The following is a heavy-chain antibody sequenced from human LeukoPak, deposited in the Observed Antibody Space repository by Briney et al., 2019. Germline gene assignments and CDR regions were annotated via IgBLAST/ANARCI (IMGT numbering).Heavy chain of an antibody. Sequence: KPSETLSLTCTVSGGSISSSSYYWGWIRQPPGKGLEWIGSMYYSGSTYYNPSLKSRVTISVDTSKNQFSLKLSSVTAADTAVYYCARQLGYCSSTSCYADKVDYWGQGTLVTVSS. J-gene: IGHJ4*02. D-gene: IGHD2-2*01. V-gene: IGHV4-39*01. CDR3: ARQLGYCSSTSCYADKVDY. CDR2: MYYSGST. CDR1: GGSISSSSYY.